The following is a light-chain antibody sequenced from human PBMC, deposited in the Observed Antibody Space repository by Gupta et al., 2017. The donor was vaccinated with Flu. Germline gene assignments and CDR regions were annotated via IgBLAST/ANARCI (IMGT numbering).Light chain of an antibody. CDR3: KQGLQVPWT. J-gene: IGKJ1*01. CDR2: VGS. CDR1: TGRLHRNGYYY. Sequence: ITSGAAAVMSCMASTGRLHRNGYYYLDWYLQKPGQSPQLLIYVGSNRDCGVPDRFSGSGSGTDFTFKINRVEAEDVGIYYCKQGLQVPWTFGQGTKVEIK. V-gene: IGKV2-28*01.